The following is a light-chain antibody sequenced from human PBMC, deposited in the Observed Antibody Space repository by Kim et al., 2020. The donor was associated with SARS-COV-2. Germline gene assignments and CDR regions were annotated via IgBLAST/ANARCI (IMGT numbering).Light chain of an antibody. V-gene: IGKV3-20*01. CDR2: GTS. Sequence: DIVLTQSPGTLSLSPGERATLSCRASQSVNSKFLAWYQRKGGQAPRVIIYGTSTRATGIPDRFSGSGSGTDFTLTISRLEAEDSAVYYCQQYGTSQGYPFGQGTKLEI. CDR3: QQYGTSQGYP. CDR1: QSVNSKF. J-gene: IGKJ2*01.